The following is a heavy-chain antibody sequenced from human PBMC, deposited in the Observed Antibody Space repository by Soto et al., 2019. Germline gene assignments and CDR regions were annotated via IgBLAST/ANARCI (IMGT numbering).Heavy chain of an antibody. V-gene: IGHV4-59*01. J-gene: IGHJ4*02. D-gene: IGHD3-22*01. CDR1: GDTISSFS. CDR2: IYYSGST. CDR3: ARVIGPYYYDSSGYYDY. Sequence: SETLYLKCPDPGDTISSFSWSWIRQPPGKGLERIGYIYYSGSTNYNPSLKSRVTISVDTSKNQFSLKLSSVTAADTAVYYCARVIGPYYYDSSGYYDYWYQGTLVTVS.